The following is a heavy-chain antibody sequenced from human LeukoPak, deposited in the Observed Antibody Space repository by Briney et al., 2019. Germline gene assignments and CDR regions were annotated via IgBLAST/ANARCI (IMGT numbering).Heavy chain of an antibody. J-gene: IGHJ6*02. CDR2: IYYSGST. CDR3: ARDTRNYYYGMDV. V-gene: IGHV4-31*03. Sequence: KPSETLSLTCTVSGGSISSGGYYWSWIRQHPGKGLEWIGYIYYSGSTYYNPSLKSRVTISVDTSKNQFSLKLSSVTAADTAVYYFARDTRNYYYGMDVWGQGTTVTVSS. CDR1: GGSISSGGYY.